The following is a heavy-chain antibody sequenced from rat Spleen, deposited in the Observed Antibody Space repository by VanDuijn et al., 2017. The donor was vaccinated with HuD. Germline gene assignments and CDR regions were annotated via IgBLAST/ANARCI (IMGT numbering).Heavy chain of an antibody. CDR3: ARYRYNSYYFDY. CDR2: ITSGGNNI. D-gene: IGHD1-5*01. CDR1: GFSFSSFA. Sequence: EVQLVESGGGLVQPGRSLKLSCAASGFSFSSFAMAWVRQAPKKGLEWVATITSGGNNIYYPDSVKGRFTISRDNAKSTLYLQMDSLRSEDTATYYCARYRYNSYYFDYWGQGVMVTVSS. V-gene: IGHV5-25*01. J-gene: IGHJ2*01.